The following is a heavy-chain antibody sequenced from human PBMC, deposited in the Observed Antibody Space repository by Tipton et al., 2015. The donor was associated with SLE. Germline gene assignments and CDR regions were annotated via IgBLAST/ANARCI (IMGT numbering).Heavy chain of an antibody. CDR1: GYIFTNYY. V-gene: IGHV1-46*01. Sequence: QVQLVQSGAEVRKPGASLKVSCKASGYIFTNYYIHWVRQAPGQGLEWMGIINPSGGSTSYAKKFQGGVSMTRDTSTSIVYMEMSSLTSDDTAVYYCAKFEKTTDFYLDSWGQGTLVSVSS. CDR3: AKFEKTTDFYLDS. D-gene: IGHD1/OR15-1a*01. CDR2: INPSGGST. J-gene: IGHJ4*02.